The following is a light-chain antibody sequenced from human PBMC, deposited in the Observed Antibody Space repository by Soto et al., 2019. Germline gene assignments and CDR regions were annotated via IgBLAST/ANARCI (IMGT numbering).Light chain of an antibody. J-gene: IGKJ4*01. CDR3: QWRRDWPPRLT. Sequence: EVVLTQSPATLSLSPGERATLSCRASESIGNYLAWYQQKLGQAPKLLIFDASHRAIGIPGRFSGDGSGTDFTLTISSLEPEDFEVYYCQWRRDWPPRLTFGGGTKVEIK. CDR2: DAS. CDR1: ESIGNY. V-gene: IGKV3-11*01.